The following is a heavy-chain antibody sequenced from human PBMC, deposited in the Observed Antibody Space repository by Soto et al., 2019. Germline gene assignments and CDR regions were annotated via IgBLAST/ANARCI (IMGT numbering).Heavy chain of an antibody. CDR2: IYPGDSDT. V-gene: IGHV5-51*01. D-gene: IGHD3-16*01. CDR3: ARYVRRSDYYYYGMDV. CDR1: GYSFTSYW. J-gene: IGHJ6*02. Sequence: GESLKISCKGSGYSFTSYWIGWARQMPGKGLEWMGIIYPGDSDTRYSPSFQGQVTISADKSISTAYLQWSSLKASDTAMYYCARYVRRSDYYYYGMDVWGQGTTVTVSS.